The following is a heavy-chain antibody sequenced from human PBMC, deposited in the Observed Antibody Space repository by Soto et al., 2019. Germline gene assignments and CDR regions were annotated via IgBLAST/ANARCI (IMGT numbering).Heavy chain of an antibody. CDR2: ISTYNGNT. V-gene: IGHV1-18*01. CDR1: GYTFTTSG. D-gene: IGHD1-26*01. Sequence: ASVKVSCKASGYTFTTSGLSWVRQTPGHGLEWMGWISTYNGNTNYAQKLQGRVTLTTDTSTSTAYMELRSLRSDDTAVYYCARDPVEGASQPDYWGQGSLVPVSS. J-gene: IGHJ4*02. CDR3: ARDPVEGASQPDY.